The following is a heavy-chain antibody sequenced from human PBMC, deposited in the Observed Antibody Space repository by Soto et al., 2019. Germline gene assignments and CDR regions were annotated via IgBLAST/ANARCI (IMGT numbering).Heavy chain of an antibody. D-gene: IGHD4-17*01. V-gene: IGHV3-23*01. J-gene: IGHJ2*01. CDR2: ISGSGSST. CDR1: GFTFRTYA. CDR3: ARGSTVTTGWYFDL. Sequence: EVQLLQSGGNLVQPGGSLRLSCAASGFTFRTYAMSWVRQAPGKGLEWVSGISGSGSSTYYADSVKGRFTISRDNFENTLYLQMNTLRAEDTAVYYCARGSTVTTGWYFDLWGRGNLVTVSS.